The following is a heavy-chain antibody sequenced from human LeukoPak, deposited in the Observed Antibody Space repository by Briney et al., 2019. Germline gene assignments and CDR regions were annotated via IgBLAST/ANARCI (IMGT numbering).Heavy chain of an antibody. V-gene: IGHV1-18*01. CDR2: ISAYNGNT. J-gene: IGHJ4*02. Sequence: ASVKVSCKASGYTFTSYGISWVRQAPGRGLEWMGWISAYNGNTNYAQKIQGRVTMTTDTSTSTAYMELRSLRSDDTAVYYCARVGIYCSSTSCYASDFDYWGQGTLVTVSS. CDR3: ARVGIYCSSTSCYASDFDY. CDR1: GYTFTSYG. D-gene: IGHD2-2*01.